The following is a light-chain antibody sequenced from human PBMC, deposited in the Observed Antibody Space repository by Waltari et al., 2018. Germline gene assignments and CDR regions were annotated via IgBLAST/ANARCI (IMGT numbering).Light chain of an antibody. J-gene: IGKJ1*01. CDR2: GES. CDR1: QSVSTI. Sequence: EIVMTQSPATLSVSPGERATLSCMATQSVSTIVAWYQQKPGQAPRLLMYGESTGATGVPARFSGSESGTEFTLTISSLQSEDSAVYYCQQYNNWPGTFGQGTKVEIK. V-gene: IGKV3-15*01. CDR3: QQYNNWPGT.